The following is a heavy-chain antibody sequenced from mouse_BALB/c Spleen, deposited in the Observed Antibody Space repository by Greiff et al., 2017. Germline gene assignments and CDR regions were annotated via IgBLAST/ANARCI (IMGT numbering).Heavy chain of an antibody. D-gene: IGHD1-2*01. V-gene: IGHV14-3*02. CDR2: IDPANGNT. Sequence: EVQLQQSGAELVKPGASVKLSCTASGFNIKDTYMHWVKQRPEQGLEWIGRIDPANGNTKYDPKFQGKATITADTSSNTAYLQLSSLTSEDTAVYYCARKGTTATGYFDYWGQGTTLTVSS. CDR1: GFNIKDTY. J-gene: IGHJ2*01. CDR3: ARKGTTATGYFDY.